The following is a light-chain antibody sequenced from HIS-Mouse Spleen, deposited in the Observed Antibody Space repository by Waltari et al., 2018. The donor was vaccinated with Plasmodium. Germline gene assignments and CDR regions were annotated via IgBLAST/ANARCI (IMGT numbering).Light chain of an antibody. V-gene: IGLV3-10*01. CDR3: YSTDSSGNHRV. Sequence: SYELTQPPSVSVSPGQPARLTCSGDALPQQYAYWYQQKPGQAPVLVIYEDSKRPPGIPERFSGSSSGTMATLTISGAQVEDEADYYCYSTDSSGNHRVFGGGTKLTVL. CDR1: ALPQQY. J-gene: IGLJ3*02. CDR2: EDS.